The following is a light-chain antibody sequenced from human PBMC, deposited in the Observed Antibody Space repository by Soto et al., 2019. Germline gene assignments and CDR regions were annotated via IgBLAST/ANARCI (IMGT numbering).Light chain of an antibody. Sequence: QSVLTQPPSASGSPGQSVTFSCTGTSSDIGDYNYVSWYQQHPGKAPKLMIYEVTKRPSGVPDSFSGSKSGNTASLPVSGLQADDEDDYYCNSYAGNNPAGFGTGPKATVL. CDR2: EVT. J-gene: IGLJ1*01. CDR3: NSYAGNNPAG. V-gene: IGLV2-8*01. CDR1: SSDIGDYNY.